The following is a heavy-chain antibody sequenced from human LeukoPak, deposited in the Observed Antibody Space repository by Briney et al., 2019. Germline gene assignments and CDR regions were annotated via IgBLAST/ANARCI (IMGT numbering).Heavy chain of an antibody. J-gene: IGHJ4*02. CDR3: ARVVVEAYYCDSSGSGPFDY. CDR1: GYTFTAYY. D-gene: IGHD3-22*01. CDR2: INPNSGGT. Sequence: ASVKVSCKASGYTFTAYYMHWVRQAPGQGLEWMGWINPNSGGTNYAQKFQGRVSMTRDTSISTAYMELSRLRSDDTAVYYCARVVVEAYYCDSSGSGPFDYWGQGTLVTVSS. V-gene: IGHV1-2*02.